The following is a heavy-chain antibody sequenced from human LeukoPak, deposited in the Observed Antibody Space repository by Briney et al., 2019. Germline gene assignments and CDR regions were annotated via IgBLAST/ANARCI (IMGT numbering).Heavy chain of an antibody. D-gene: IGHD3-22*01. CDR3: VRYPVLAYDSSGNVDY. CDR2: IYYSGST. V-gene: IGHV4-59*05. Sequence: SETLSLTCTVSGGSISSYYWSWIRQPPGKGLEWIGSIYYSGSTYYNPSLKSRVTISVDTSKNQFSLKLSSVTAADTAVYYCVRYPVLAYDSSGNVDYWGQGTLVTVSS. CDR1: GGSISSYY. J-gene: IGHJ4*02.